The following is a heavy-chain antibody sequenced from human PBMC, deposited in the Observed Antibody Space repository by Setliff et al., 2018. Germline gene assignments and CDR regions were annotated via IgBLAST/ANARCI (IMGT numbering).Heavy chain of an antibody. D-gene: IGHD2-2*01. V-gene: IGHV5-51*01. CDR3: ARASTSSFFVYFDF. Sequence: TGESLKISCQGSGYKSADFWIGWVRQMPGKGLERMGIIYPDDSDTRYSPSFQGQVTMSADKSTNTAYLQWNSLAASDAAMYYCARASTSSFFVYFDFWGQGTQVTVSS. J-gene: IGHJ4*02. CDR1: GYKSADFW. CDR2: IYPDDSDT.